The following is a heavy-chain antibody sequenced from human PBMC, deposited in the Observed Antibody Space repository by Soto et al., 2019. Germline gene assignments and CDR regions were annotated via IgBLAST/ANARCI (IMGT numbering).Heavy chain of an antibody. D-gene: IGHD3-22*01. CDR1: GGTFINYA. V-gene: IGHV1-69*13. Sequence: GASVKVSCKASGGTFINYAISWVRQAPGQGLEWMGGIIPIFGTANYAQKFQGRVTITADESTSTAYMELSSLRSEDTAMYYCAREYYDSSGYSPTYYYYGMDVWGQGTTVTVSS. CDR2: IIPIFGTA. CDR3: AREYYDSSGYSPTYYYYGMDV. J-gene: IGHJ6*02.